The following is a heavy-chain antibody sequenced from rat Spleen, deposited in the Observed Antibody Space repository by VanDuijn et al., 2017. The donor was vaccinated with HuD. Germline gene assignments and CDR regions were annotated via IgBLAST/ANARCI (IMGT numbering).Heavy chain of an antibody. Sequence: EVQLVESDGGLVQPGRSLKLSCAASGFTFNKYDMAWVRQAPTKGLEWIASISTGGDNTYFRDTVKGRFTLSRDNAKNTQSLQMDSLRSEDTAIYYCTRGYVMDAWGQRASVTVSS. CDR1: GFTFNKYD. CDR2: ISTGGDNT. CDR3: TRGYVMDA. V-gene: IGHV5S13*01. J-gene: IGHJ4*01.